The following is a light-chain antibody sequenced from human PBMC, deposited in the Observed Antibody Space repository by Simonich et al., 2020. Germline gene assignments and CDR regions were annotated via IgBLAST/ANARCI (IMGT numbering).Light chain of an antibody. V-gene: IGLV2-14*03. CDR3: SSYTSSSTLVV. J-gene: IGLJ2*01. Sequence: QSALTQPASVSGSPGQSITLSCTGTSSDVGGYNYVSCYQQHPGKAPKLIIYDVSNRPSGVSNRFSGSKSGNTASLTISGLQAEDEADYYCSSYTSSSTLVVFGGGTKLTV. CDR2: DVS. CDR1: SSDVGGYNY.